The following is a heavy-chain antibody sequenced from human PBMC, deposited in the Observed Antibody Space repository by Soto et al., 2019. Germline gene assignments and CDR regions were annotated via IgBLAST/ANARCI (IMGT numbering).Heavy chain of an antibody. CDR3: ARAVARDGSSWYRGGYDY. CDR1: GYSFTTYY. Sequence: GASVKVSCKASGYSFTTYYMQWVRQAPGQGLEWMGIVNPDTGGTDYKEKFQGWVTMTRDTSITTAYMEMSSLKSDDTALYFCARAVARDGSSWYRGGYDYWGQGTLVTVSS. D-gene: IGHD1-26*01. CDR2: VNPDTGGT. J-gene: IGHJ4*02. V-gene: IGHV1-2*04.